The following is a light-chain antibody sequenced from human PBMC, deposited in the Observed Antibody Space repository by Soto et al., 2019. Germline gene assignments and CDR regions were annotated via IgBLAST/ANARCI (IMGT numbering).Light chain of an antibody. CDR2: AAY. CDR3: QQSYSIPWT. V-gene: IGKV1-39*01. J-gene: IGKJ1*01. Sequence: DIQMTQSPSSLSASVGDRVTITCRTSQSISTYLNWYQHKPGKAPKLLIYAAYSLQSGAPSRFSGSRSGTDFTLTISSLQPDDFATYYRQQSYSIPWTFGLGTKVELK. CDR1: QSISTY.